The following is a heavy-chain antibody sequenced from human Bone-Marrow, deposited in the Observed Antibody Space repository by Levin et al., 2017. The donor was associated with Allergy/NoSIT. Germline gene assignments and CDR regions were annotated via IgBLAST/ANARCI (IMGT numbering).Heavy chain of an antibody. CDR1: GASITTAGFY. CDR3: ARFWNYFDH. D-gene: IGHD1-1*01. CDR2: VFYNGNT. J-gene: IGHJ4*02. Sequence: SETLSLTCNVSGASITTAGFYWTWIRQRPGKGLEWIGYVFYNGNTYYNPSLESRLSISLDTSKNQFSLNLRSVSAADTAVYYCARFWNYFDHWGQGTLVTVSS. V-gene: IGHV4-31*03.